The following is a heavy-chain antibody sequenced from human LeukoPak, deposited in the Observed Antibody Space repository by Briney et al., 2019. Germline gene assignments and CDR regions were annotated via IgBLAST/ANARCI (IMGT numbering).Heavy chain of an antibody. J-gene: IGHJ4*02. CDR1: GFTFSDSP. CDR3: AKDLGYSDDY. CDR2: IRSDGSNK. Sequence: GGALRLSCAASGFTFSDSPMHWVGQAPGKGLEGVTFIRSDGSNKYYADSVKGRFTISRDNSRNTLSLQMNSLRAEDTAVYYCAKDLGYSDDYWGQGTLVTVSS. D-gene: IGHD5-18*01. V-gene: IGHV3-30*02.